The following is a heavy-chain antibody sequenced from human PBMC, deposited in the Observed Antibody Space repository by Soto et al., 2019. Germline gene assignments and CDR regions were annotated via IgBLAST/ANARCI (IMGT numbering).Heavy chain of an antibody. Sequence: SVKVSCKASGDVFRSYGINWVRQAPGQGLEWMGGIIPISGTTNYAQKFQGRVAITADESTDTVYMELSRLRSEDTAVYFCARVRCFNGLCHTADYGMDVWGQGTTVPVSS. D-gene: IGHD2-8*01. CDR2: IIPISGTT. V-gene: IGHV1-69*13. J-gene: IGHJ6*02. CDR3: ARVRCFNGLCHTADYGMDV. CDR1: GDVFRSYG.